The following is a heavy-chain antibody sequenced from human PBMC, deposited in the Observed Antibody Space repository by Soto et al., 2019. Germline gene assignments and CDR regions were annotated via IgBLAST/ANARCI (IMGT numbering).Heavy chain of an antibody. D-gene: IGHD6-19*01. CDR2: INTYNGNT. CDR1: GYTFPSYG. J-gene: IGHJ6*02. V-gene: IGHV1-18*01. Sequence: SVKVSCKASGYTFPSYGINWGRQSPVQGLEWMGWINTYNGNTNYAQEFQGRVTMTTDTSTSTVYMELRSLRSDDTAVYYCARDLRTVAGIYYYYYGMDVWGQGTTVTVSS. CDR3: ARDLRTVAGIYYYYYGMDV.